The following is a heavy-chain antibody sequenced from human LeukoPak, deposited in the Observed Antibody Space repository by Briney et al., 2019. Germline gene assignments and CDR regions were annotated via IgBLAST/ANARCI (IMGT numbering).Heavy chain of an antibody. CDR2: ISYDGSNK. J-gene: IGHJ6*02. Sequence: HPGGSLRLSCAASGFTFSSYGMHWVRQAPGKGLEWVAVISYDGSNKYYADSVKGRFTISRDNSKNTLYLQMNSLRAEDTAVYCCAKDGRITMIVVVGKDNYGMDVWAKGPRSPSP. CDR3: AKDGRITMIVVVGKDNYGMDV. CDR1: GFTFSSYG. V-gene: IGHV3-30*18. D-gene: IGHD3-22*01.